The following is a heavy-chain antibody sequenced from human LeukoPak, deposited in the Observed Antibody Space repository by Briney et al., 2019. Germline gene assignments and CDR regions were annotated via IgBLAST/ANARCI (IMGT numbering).Heavy chain of an antibody. J-gene: IGHJ4*02. Sequence: PSETLSLTCTVSGGSISSGGYYWSWIRQHPGKGLEWIGYIYYSGSTYYNPSLKSRVTISVDTSKNQFSLKLSSVTAADTAVYYCARGNLNYDSSGYYYRTSSPFDYWGQGTLVTVSS. CDR2: IYYSGST. D-gene: IGHD3-22*01. V-gene: IGHV4-31*03. CDR3: ARGNLNYDSSGYYYRTSSPFDY. CDR1: GGSISSGGYY.